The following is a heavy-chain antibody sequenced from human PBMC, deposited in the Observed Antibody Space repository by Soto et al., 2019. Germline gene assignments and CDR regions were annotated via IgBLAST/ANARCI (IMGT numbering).Heavy chain of an antibody. J-gene: IGHJ5*02. CDR1: GYTFTSYY. CDR3: ARSNSGWYRKPVNWFDP. D-gene: IGHD6-19*01. V-gene: IGHV1-46*01. CDR2: INPSGGST. Sequence: GASVKVSCKASGYTFTSYYMHWVRQAPGQGLEWMGIINPSGGSTSYAQKFQGRVTMTRDTSTSTVYMELSSLRSEDTAVYYCARSNSGWYRKPVNWFDPWGRGTLVTVSS.